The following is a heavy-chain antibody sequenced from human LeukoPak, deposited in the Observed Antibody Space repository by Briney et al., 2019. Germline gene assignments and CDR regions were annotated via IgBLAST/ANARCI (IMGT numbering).Heavy chain of an antibody. J-gene: IGHJ5*01. CDR1: GGSISSSTYN. CDR2: IYYSGNT. V-gene: IGHV4-39*01. D-gene: IGHD2-15*01. CDR3: ARHSSPHAGSSSWYDF. Sequence: SETLSLTCTVSGGSISSSTYNWGWIRQPPGKELEWIGSIYYSGNTYYNPSLKSRVTISVDTSKNQFSVKLSSVTAADTAVYYCARHSSPHAGSSSWYDFWGQGTLVTVSS.